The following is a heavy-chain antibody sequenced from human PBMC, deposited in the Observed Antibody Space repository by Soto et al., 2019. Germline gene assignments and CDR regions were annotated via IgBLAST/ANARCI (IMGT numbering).Heavy chain of an antibody. CDR1: GCSISGSSFY. CDR2: IFYSGKT. J-gene: IGHJ4*02. CDR3: ARHAHRYCLDGVCSHIDY. Sequence: XETLSLTCTVAGCSISGSSFYWGFIRQAPGKGLEWIGSIFYSGKTHYNPSLKSRVTISVDTSKNQFSLKLTFVTAADTALYYCARHAHRYCLDGVCSHIDYWGQGTLVTVSS. D-gene: IGHD2-8*01. V-gene: IGHV4-39*01.